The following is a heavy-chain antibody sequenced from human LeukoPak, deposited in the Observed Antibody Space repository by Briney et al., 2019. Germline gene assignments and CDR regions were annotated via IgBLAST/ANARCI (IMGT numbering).Heavy chain of an antibody. D-gene: IGHD2-21*01. J-gene: IGHJ3*02. CDR2: INHSGST. CDR1: GGSFSGYY. V-gene: IGHV4-34*01. CDR3: ARGIPYPVRGPFDI. Sequence: SETLSLTCAVYGGSFSGYYWSWIRQPPGKGLEWIGEINHSGSTNYNPSLKSRVTMSVDTSKNQFSLKLSSVTAADTAVYYCARGIPYPVRGPFDIWGQGTMVTVSS.